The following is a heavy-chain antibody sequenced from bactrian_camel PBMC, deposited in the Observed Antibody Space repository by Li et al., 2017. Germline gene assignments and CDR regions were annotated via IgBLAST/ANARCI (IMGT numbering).Heavy chain of an antibody. D-gene: IGHD6*01. CDR3: AAQRRPLSCAWYY. Sequence: QLVESGGGSVQTGGSLRLSCAASGYRVSRYSMGWFRQTPGKGLEWVSLISSSGGSTSYADSVKGRFTISRDNAKSTLYLQMNNLKTEDTANYICAAQRRPLSCAWYYWGQGTQVTVS. J-gene: IGHJ4*01. CDR1: GYRVSRYS. CDR2: ISSSGGST. V-gene: IGHV3S28*01.